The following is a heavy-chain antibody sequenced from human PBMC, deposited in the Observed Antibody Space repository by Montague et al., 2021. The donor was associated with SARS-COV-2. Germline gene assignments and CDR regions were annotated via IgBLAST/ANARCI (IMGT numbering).Heavy chain of an antibody. CDR3: ARQLRVRRTWQVGDYNHYGMDV. Sequence: SETLSLTCTVSGGSISNYHWHWTRQPPGKGLEWIAYIYYSGSTNXXPSLQSRVTISVDTSRNQFSLRLTSVTAADTAVYYCARQLRVRRTWQVGDYNHYGMDVWGQGTTVSVSS. CDR2: IYYSGST. V-gene: IGHV4-59*08. D-gene: IGHD3-10*01. J-gene: IGHJ6*02. CDR1: GGSISNYH.